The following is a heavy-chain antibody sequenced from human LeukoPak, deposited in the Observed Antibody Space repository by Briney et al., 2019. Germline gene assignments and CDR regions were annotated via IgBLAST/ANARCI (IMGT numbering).Heavy chain of an antibody. CDR1: GGSISSYY. D-gene: IGHD2-15*01. J-gene: IGHJ4*02. CDR3: ARGLLLYYFDY. V-gene: IGHV4-30-4*01. CDR2: IYYSGST. Sequence: SETLSLTCTVSGGSISSYYWSWIRQPPGKGLEWIGYIYYSGSTYYNPSLKSRVTISVDTSKNQFSLKLSSVTAADTAVYYCARGLLLYYFDYWGQGTLVTVSS.